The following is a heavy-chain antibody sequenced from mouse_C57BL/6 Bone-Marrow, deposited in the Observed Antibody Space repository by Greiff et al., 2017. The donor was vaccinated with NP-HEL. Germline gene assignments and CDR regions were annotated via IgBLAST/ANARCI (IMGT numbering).Heavy chain of an antibody. CDR3: ARSEYYYGSSLDY. V-gene: IGHV3-8*01. Sequence: EVQLQQSGPGLAKPSQTLSLTCSVTGYSITSAYWNWIRKFPGNKLEYMGYISYSGSTYYNPSLKSRISITRDTAKNQYYLQLNSVTTEDTATYDFARSEYYYGSSLDYWGQGTTLTVSS. CDR2: ISYSGST. CDR1: GYSITSAY. J-gene: IGHJ2*01. D-gene: IGHD1-1*01.